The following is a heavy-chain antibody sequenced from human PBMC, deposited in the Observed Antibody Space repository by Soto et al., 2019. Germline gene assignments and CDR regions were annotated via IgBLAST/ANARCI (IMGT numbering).Heavy chain of an antibody. CDR3: ATDPVAGTDFDY. V-gene: IGHV1-18*01. D-gene: IGHD6-19*01. CDR1: GYTFTSYG. J-gene: IGHJ4*02. CDR2: INAYNGNT. Sequence: QVQLVQSGAEVKKPGASVKVSCKASGYTFTSYGISSVRQAPGQGLEGMGWINAYNGNTNYAPKLQGRVTLTTDTATSTAYMALRRLSSDDTAVYYCATDPVAGTDFDYWCPGAQVTVSS.